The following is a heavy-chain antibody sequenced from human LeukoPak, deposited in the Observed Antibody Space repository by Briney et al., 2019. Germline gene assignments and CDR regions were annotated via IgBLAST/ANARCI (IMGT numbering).Heavy chain of an antibody. CDR3: ARARYYYGSGSYWLVY. CDR2: INPNSGGT. D-gene: IGHD3-10*01. Sequence: ASVKVSCKASGYTFTGYYMHWVRQAPGQGLEWMGWINPNSGGTNYAQKFQGRVTMTRDTSISTAYMELSRLRSDDTAVYYCARARYYYGSGSYWLVYWGQGTLVTVSS. CDR1: GYTFTGYY. J-gene: IGHJ4*02. V-gene: IGHV1-2*02.